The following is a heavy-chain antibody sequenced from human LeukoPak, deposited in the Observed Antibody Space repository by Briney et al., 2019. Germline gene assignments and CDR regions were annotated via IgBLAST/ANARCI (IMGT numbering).Heavy chain of an antibody. J-gene: IGHJ4*02. CDR3: ARGPPNWGYDY. CDR1: RYTFTIYD. Sequence: ASVKVSCTASRYTFTIYDFNWVRQATGQRPEWMGWMSPNSGDTGYAQKFQDRVTMTRNTSTSTAYMELSSLRSDDTAVYYCARGPPNWGYDYWGPGTLVTVSS. D-gene: IGHD7-27*01. V-gene: IGHV1-8*01. CDR2: MSPNSGDT.